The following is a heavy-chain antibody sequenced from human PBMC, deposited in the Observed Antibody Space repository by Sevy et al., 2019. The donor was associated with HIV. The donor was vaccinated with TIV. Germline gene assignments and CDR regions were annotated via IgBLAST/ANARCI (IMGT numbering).Heavy chain of an antibody. V-gene: IGHV5-51*01. CDR3: ARQGKDRGGEYFQH. CDR1: GYSFTSYW. CDR2: IYPGDSDT. J-gene: IGHJ1*01. Sequence: GESLKISCKGSGYSFTSYWIGWVRQMPGKGLEWMGIIYPGDSDTRYSPSFQGQVTFPTDKSNSTAYLQWSSLKASDTAMYYCARQGKDRGGEYFQHWGQGTLVTVSS. D-gene: IGHD2-15*01.